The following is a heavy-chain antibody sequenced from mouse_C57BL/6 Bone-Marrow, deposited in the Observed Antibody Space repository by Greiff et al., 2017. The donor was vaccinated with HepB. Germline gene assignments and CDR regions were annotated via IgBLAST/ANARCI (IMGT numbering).Heavy chain of an antibody. CDR1: GYTFTSYW. CDR2: IYPGSGST. D-gene: IGHD1-1*01. CDR3: ARENYYGSSPWYFDV. V-gene: IGHV1-55*01. J-gene: IGHJ1*03. Sequence: QVQLKQPGAELVKPGASVKMSCKASGYTFTSYWITWVKQRPGQGLEWIGDIYPGSGSTNYNEKFKSKATLTVDTSSSTAYMQLSSLTSEDSAVYYCARENYYGSSPWYFDVWGTGTTVTVSS.